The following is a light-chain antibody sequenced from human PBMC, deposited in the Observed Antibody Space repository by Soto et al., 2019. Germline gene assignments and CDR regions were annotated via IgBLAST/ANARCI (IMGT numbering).Light chain of an antibody. CDR3: QQYDVSPQT. CDR2: DSS. J-gene: IGKJ1*01. Sequence: EIVLTQSPGTLSLSPGEGATLSCRASRGLSDTNLAWYQQKPGQAPSLLLYDSSRRAPGVPHRFSGSGSGTDFTLTNSSAEPYDFAVYYCQQYDVSPQTFGRGSRVEMK. V-gene: IGKV3-20*01. CDR1: RGLSDTN.